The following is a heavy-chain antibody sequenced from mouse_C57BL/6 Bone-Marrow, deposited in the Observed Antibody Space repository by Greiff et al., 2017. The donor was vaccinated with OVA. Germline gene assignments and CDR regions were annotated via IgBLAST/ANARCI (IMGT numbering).Heavy chain of an antibody. CDR2: IWSGGST. J-gene: IGHJ1*03. CDR1: GFSLTSYG. V-gene: IGHV2-2*01. D-gene: IGHD3-3*01. Sequence: QVQLQQSGPGLVQPSQSLSITCTVSGFSLTSYGVHWVRQSPGKGLEWLGVIWSGGSTDYNAAFISSLSISKDNSKSQVFFKMNRLQADDTAIYYCARKGPRGWYFDVWGTGTTVTVSS. CDR3: ARKGPRGWYFDV.